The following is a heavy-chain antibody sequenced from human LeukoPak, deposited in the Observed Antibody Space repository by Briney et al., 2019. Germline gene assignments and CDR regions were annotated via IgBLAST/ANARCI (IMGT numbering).Heavy chain of an antibody. CDR1: GFTFSSYS. Sequence: GGSLRLSCAASGFTFSSYSMNWVRQAPGKGLEWVSSISSSSGYIYYADSLKGRFTISRDNAKNSLYLQMNSLRAEDTAVYYCARDRLRLGELSFMRYWGQGTLVTISS. V-gene: IGHV3-21*01. D-gene: IGHD3-16*02. CDR2: ISSSSGYI. CDR3: ARDRLRLGELSFMRY. J-gene: IGHJ4*02.